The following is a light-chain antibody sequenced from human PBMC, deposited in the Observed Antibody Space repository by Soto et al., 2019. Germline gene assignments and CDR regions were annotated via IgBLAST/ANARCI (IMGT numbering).Light chain of an antibody. CDR3: QEYSKWPLFT. V-gene: IGKV3-15*01. Sequence: EIVVTQSPGILSVSPGDRATLSCRASQSISTNLAWYQQKPGQAPTLLIYAASTRATDIPARFTGSGSGTDFTLTISSLKSEDFAVYYCQEYSKWPLFTFGPGTRVYIK. J-gene: IGKJ3*01. CDR1: QSISTN. CDR2: AAS.